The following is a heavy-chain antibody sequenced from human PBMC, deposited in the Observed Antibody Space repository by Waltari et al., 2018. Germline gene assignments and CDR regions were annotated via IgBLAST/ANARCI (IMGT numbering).Heavy chain of an antibody. Sequence: QVQLQQWGAGLLKPSETLSLTCAVYGGSFSGYYWSWIRQPPGKGLEWIGEINHKGSTNTNPSLKSRVTISVDTSKNQFSLKLSSVTAADTAVYYCARRYAGSYHMNGWFDPWGQGTLVTVSS. J-gene: IGHJ5*02. D-gene: IGHD1-26*01. CDR1: GGSFSGYY. CDR2: INHKGST. V-gene: IGHV4-34*01. CDR3: ARRYAGSYHMNGWFDP.